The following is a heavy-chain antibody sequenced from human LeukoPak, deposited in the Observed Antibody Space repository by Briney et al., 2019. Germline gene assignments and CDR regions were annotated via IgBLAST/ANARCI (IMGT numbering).Heavy chain of an antibody. J-gene: IGHJ2*01. CDR1: GVSIASGGYY. CDR2: IFYDGST. V-gene: IGHV4-31*03. Sequence: SETLSLTCSVTGVSIASGGYYWSWIRQFPGKGLEWTGYIFYDGSTYYNPSLKSRVTILIDTSQIHFSLKLRSVTAADTAIYYCARDFHGAWYFDLWGRGTLVTVSS. CDR3: ARDFHGAWYFDL. D-gene: IGHD4-17*01.